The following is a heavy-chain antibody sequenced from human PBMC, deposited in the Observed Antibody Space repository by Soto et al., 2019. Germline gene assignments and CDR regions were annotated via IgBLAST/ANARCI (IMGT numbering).Heavy chain of an antibody. CDR1: VYTFTSYD. Sequence: ASVKVFCKASVYTFTSYDKIWVREATGQGLEWMGWMNPNSGNTGYAQKFEGRVTMTRNTSISTAYMELSSLRSKDTAVYYSARGLTGTVSDALDIWGQGTMVT. CDR3: ARGLTGTVSDALDI. V-gene: IGHV1-8*01. CDR2: MNPNSGNT. J-gene: IGHJ3*02. D-gene: IGHD1-7*01.